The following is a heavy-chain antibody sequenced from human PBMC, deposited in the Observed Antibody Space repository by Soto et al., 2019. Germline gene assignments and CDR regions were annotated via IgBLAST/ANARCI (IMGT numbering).Heavy chain of an antibody. CDR3: ARALGWSDY. CDR1: GASISGSDHY. Sequence: SETLSLTCTVSGASISGSDHYWSWIRQPPGKGLEWIGEINHSGSTNYNPSLKSRVTISVDTSKNQFSLKLSSVTAADTAVYYCARALGWSDYWGQGTLVTVSS. J-gene: IGHJ4*02. D-gene: IGHD2-2*03. V-gene: IGHV4-39*07. CDR2: INHSGST.